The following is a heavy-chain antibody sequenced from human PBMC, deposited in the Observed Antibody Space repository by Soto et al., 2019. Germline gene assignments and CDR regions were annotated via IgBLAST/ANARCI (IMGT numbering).Heavy chain of an antibody. V-gene: IGHV1-3*01. J-gene: IGHJ3*02. D-gene: IGHD6-13*01. CDR2: INAGNGNT. CDR3: ARDDAEYSSSWAFDI. CDR1: GYTFTSYA. Sequence: ASVKVSCKASGYTFTSYAMHWVRQAPGQRLEWMGWINAGNGNTKYSQKFQGRVTITRDTSASTAYMELSSLRSEDTAVYYCARDDAEYSSSWAFDIWGQGTMVTVSS.